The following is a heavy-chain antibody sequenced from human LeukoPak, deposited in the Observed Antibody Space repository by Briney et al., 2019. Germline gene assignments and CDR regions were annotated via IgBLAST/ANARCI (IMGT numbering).Heavy chain of an antibody. J-gene: IGHJ4*02. CDR2: IYYSGST. CDR1: GGSISSYY. D-gene: IGHD3-9*01. Sequence: PSETLSLTCTVSGGSISSYYWSWIRQPPGKGLEWIGYIYYSGSTNYNPSLKSRVTISVDTSKNQFSLKLSSVTAADTAVYYCATKSPGILTGYYKDYFDYWGQGTLVTVSS. CDR3: ATKSPGILTGYYKDYFDY. V-gene: IGHV4-59*01.